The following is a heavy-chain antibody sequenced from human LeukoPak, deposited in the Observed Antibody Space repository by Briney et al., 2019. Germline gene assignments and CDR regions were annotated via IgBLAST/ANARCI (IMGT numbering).Heavy chain of an antibody. J-gene: IGHJ4*02. CDR1: GGSVSSGSYY. D-gene: IGHD1-7*01. CDR2: IYYSGST. V-gene: IGHV4-61*01. CDR3: ARVLELEYYFDY. Sequence: PSETLSLTCTVSGGSVSSGSYYWSRIRQPPGKGLEWIGYIYYSGSTNYNPSLKSRVTISVDTSKNQFSLKLSSVTAADTAVYYCARVLELEYYFDYWGQGTLVTVSS.